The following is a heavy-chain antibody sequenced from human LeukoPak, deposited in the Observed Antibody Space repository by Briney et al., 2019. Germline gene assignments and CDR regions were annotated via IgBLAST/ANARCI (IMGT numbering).Heavy chain of an antibody. J-gene: IGHJ4*02. V-gene: IGHV3-33*01. CDR3: ARWDISAADIDY. CDR1: GFTFSSYG. Sequence: GSLRLSCGASGFTFSSYGMHWVRQSPGKGLEWVAVIRFDGSHVYYGDSVKGRFTISRDNSKKTLFLQMDSLRAEDTAVYYCARWDISAADIDYWGQGTLVTVSA. D-gene: IGHD6-13*01. CDR2: IRFDGSHV.